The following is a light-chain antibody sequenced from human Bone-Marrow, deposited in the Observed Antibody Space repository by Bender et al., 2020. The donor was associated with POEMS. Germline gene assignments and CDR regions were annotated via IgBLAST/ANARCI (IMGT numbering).Light chain of an antibody. CDR3: CSYAPGGTYV. V-gene: IGLV2-14*01. J-gene: IGLJ1*01. CDR1: SSDVGGYIY. CDR2: EVS. Sequence: QSALTQPASVSGSPGQSITISCTGTSSDVGGYIYVSWYQQHPGKAPTLIIYEVSSRPSGVSHRFSGSKSGNTASLTISGLQAEDEADYFCCSYAPGGTYVFGSGTKVTVL.